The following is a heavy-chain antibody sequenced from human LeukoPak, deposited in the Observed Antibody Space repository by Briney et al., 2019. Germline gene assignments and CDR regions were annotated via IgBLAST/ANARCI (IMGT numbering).Heavy chain of an antibody. Sequence: GEPLKISCKGSGYSFTTYWIAWGRQMPGKGLEWMGTIYPVDSDTRYSPSSQGQVTISADKSISTAYLQWSSLKPSDTAKYYCAKTGHSTATTAYYYMDVWGKGTTVTVSS. CDR2: IYPVDSDT. CDR1: GYSFTTYW. V-gene: IGHV5-51*01. J-gene: IGHJ6*03. CDR3: AKTGHSTATTAYYYMDV. D-gene: IGHD4-17*01.